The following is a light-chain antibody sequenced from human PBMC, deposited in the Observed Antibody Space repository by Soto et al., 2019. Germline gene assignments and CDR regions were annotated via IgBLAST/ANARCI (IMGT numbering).Light chain of an antibody. CDR3: QQYNSLWT. J-gene: IGKJ1*01. Sequence: DIPMTQSPSPLSSSVGHRVTITCRASQSISSRMAGYQQKPVKAPKRVNYKASSVESGVPSRFSGSGSGTEFTITISSLQPDDFATYYCQQYNSLWTFGQGTKVEIK. CDR2: KAS. CDR1: QSISSR. V-gene: IGKV1-5*03.